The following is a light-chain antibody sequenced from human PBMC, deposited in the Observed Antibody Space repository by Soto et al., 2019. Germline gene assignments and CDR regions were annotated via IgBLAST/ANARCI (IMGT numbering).Light chain of an antibody. CDR2: KAS. V-gene: IGKV1-5*03. CDR3: QQYNDNWT. J-gene: IGKJ1*01. Sequence: DIQMTQSPSTLSTSVGDRVTITCRASQGISSWLAWYQQKPGTAPKLLIYKASTLQSGVPSRFSGSGSGTEFTLTISSLQPDDSATYYCQQYNDNWTLGQGTKVDIK. CDR1: QGISSW.